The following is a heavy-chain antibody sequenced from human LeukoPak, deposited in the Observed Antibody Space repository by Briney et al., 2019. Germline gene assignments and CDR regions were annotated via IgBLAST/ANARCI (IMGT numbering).Heavy chain of an antibody. V-gene: IGHV4-61*02. Sequence: PSETLSLTCTVSGGSISSGSYYWSWIRQPAGKGLEWVGRIYTSGSTNYNPSLKSRVTMSVDTSKNQFSLKLSSVTAADTAVYYCARDEDYYGSGTNWGQGTLVTVSS. J-gene: IGHJ4*02. CDR3: ARDEDYYGSGTN. CDR1: GGSISSGSYY. D-gene: IGHD3-10*01. CDR2: IYTSGST.